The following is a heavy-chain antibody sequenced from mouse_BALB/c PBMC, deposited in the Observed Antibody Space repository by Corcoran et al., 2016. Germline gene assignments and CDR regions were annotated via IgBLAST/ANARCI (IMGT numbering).Heavy chain of an antibody. CDR1: GYTFSSYW. CDR3: ARSLFYYGSSFDD. D-gene: IGHD1-1*01. CDR2: ILPGSGST. Sequence: QVQLQQSGAELMKPGASVKISCKATGYTFSSYWIEWVKQRPGHGLEWIGEILPGSGSTNYNEKFKGKATFTADTSSNTAYMQLSSLTSEDSAVYYCARSLFYYGSSFDDWGQGTTLTVSS. V-gene: IGHV1-9*01. J-gene: IGHJ2*01.